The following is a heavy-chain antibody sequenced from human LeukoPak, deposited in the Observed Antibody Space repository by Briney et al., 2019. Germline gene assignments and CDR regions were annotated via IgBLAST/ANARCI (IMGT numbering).Heavy chain of an antibody. Sequence: ASVKVSCKASGYTFTNYYLSWVRQAPGQGLEWMGWINPNSGGTNYAQKFQGRVTMTRDTSISTAYMELSRLRSDDTAVYYCARVLGYSGYENRPFDPWGQGTLVTVSS. CDR2: INPNSGGT. V-gene: IGHV1-2*02. D-gene: IGHD5-12*01. J-gene: IGHJ5*02. CDR3: ARVLGYSGYENRPFDP. CDR1: GYTFTNYY.